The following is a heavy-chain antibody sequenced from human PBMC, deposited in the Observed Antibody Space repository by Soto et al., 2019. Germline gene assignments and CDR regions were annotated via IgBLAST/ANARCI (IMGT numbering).Heavy chain of an antibody. J-gene: IGHJ6*02. CDR1: GFTFSSYS. CDR2: ISSSSSTI. Sequence: PGGSLRLSCAASGFTFSSYSVNWVRQAPGKGLEWVSYISSSSSTIYYADSVKGRFTISRDNAKNSLYLQMNSLRDEDTAVYYCARGYYGSGTTYYYGMDVWGQGTTVTVSS. V-gene: IGHV3-48*02. CDR3: ARGYYGSGTTYYYGMDV. D-gene: IGHD3-10*01.